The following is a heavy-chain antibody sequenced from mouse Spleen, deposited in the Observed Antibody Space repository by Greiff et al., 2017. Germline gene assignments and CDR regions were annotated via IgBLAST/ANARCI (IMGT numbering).Heavy chain of an antibody. Sequence: VQLQQSGPVLVKPGASVKMSCKASGYTFTDYYMNWVKQSHGKSLEWIGVINPYNGGTSYNQKFKGKATLTVDKSSSTAYMELNSLTSEDSAVYFCARYDSYYYAMDYWGQGTSVTVSS. CDR1: GYTFTDYY. J-gene: IGHJ4*01. CDR3: ARYDSYYYAMDY. CDR2: INPYNGGT. V-gene: IGHV1-19*01. D-gene: IGHD2-4*01.